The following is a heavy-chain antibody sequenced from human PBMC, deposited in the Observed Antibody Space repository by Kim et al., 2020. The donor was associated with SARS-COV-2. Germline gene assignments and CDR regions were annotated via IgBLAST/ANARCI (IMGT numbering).Heavy chain of an antibody. Sequence: SETLSLTCTVSGGSISSYYWSWIRQPPGKGLEWIGYIYYSGSTNYNPSLKSRVTISVDTSKNQFSLKLSSVTAADTAVYYCARGGRIGGTIFGVVIRPERMGYGMDVWGQGTTVTVSS. V-gene: IGHV4-59*01. CDR3: ARGGRIGGTIFGVVIRPERMGYGMDV. D-gene: IGHD3-3*01. CDR1: GGSISSYY. J-gene: IGHJ6*02. CDR2: IYYSGST.